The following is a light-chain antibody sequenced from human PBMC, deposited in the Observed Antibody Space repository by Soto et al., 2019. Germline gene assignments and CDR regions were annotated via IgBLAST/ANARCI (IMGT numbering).Light chain of an antibody. Sequence: QSVLTQPPSASGTPGQRVTISCSGSSSNIGSNYVYWYQQLPRTAPKLLLYRDNQRPSGVPDRFSDSKSGTSASLAISGLRSDDEADYYCAAWDDTLGGVVFGGGTKLTVL. CDR2: RDN. CDR3: AAWDDTLGGVV. J-gene: IGLJ2*01. CDR1: SSNIGSNY. V-gene: IGLV1-47*01.